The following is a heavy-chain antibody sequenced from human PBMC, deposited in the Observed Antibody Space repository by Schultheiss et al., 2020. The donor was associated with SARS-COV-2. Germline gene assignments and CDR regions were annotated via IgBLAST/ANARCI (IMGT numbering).Heavy chain of an antibody. D-gene: IGHD3-16*02. CDR2: ISGSGGGT. CDR3: ARLYRYGMDV. V-gene: IGHV3-23*01. Sequence: GGSLRLSCAASGFTFSSYGMTWVRQAPGKGLEWVSAISGSGGGTFYADSVKGRFTISRDNSKNTLYLQMNSLRAEDTAVYYCARLYRYGMDVWGQGTTVTVSS. J-gene: IGHJ6*02. CDR1: GFTFSSYG.